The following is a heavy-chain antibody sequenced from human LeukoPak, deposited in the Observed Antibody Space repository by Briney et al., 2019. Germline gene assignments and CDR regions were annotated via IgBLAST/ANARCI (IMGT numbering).Heavy chain of an antibody. V-gene: IGHV1-2*02. CDR3: ARDREVGATGYYFDY. D-gene: IGHD1-26*01. J-gene: IGHJ4*02. CDR1: GYTFTGYY. CDR2: INPNSGGT. Sequence: ASVKVSCKASGYTFTGYYMNWVRQAPGQGLEWMGWINPNSGGTNYAQKFQGRVTMTRDTSISTAYMELSRLRSDDTAVYYCARDREVGATGYYFDYWGQGTLVTVSS.